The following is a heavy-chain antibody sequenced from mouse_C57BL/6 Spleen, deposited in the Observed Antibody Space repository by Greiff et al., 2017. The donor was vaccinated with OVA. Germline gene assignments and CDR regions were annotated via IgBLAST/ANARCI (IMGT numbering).Heavy chain of an antibody. V-gene: IGHV1-82*01. CDR2: IYPGDGDT. CDR3: ARMTTVVATDY. Sequence: QVQLKESGPELVKPVASVKISCKASGYALRSSWVNWVKERPGKGLEWIGRIYPGDGDTNYNGKFKGKATLTADKSSSTAYMQLSSLTSEDSAVYFCARMTTVVATDYWGQGTTRTVSS. D-gene: IGHD1-1*01. CDR1: GYALRSSW. J-gene: IGHJ2*01.